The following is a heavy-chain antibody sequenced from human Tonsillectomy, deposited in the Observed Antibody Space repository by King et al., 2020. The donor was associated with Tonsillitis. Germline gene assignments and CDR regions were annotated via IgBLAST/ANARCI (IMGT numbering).Heavy chain of an antibody. V-gene: IGHV3-11*06. D-gene: IGHD3-22*01. CDR3: ARSRNHYDGSGPDSDWYFDL. CDR1: GFSFSDYY. CDR2: ISSSRSYT. J-gene: IGHJ2*01. Sequence: VQLVESGGGLVKPGGSLRLSCADSGFSFSDYYMSWIRPAPGEGVEWVSYISSSRSYTNYADSVRGRFTISRDKTKNTLYLQMNSLRAEDTAVYYCARSRNHYDGSGPDSDWYFDLWGRGTLVTVS.